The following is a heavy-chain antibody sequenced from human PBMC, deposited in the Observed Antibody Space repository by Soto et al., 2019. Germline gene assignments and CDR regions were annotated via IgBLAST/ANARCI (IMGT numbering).Heavy chain of an antibody. Sequence: PSETLSLTCTVSGGSISSYYWSWIGQPAGKGLEWIGRIYTSGSTNYNPSLKSRVTMSVDTSKNQFSPKLSSVTAADTAVYYCARERGYSGYEYYYGMDVWGQGTTVTVSS. D-gene: IGHD5-12*01. CDR3: ARERGYSGYEYYYGMDV. V-gene: IGHV4-4*07. CDR2: IYTSGST. CDR1: GGSISSYY. J-gene: IGHJ6*02.